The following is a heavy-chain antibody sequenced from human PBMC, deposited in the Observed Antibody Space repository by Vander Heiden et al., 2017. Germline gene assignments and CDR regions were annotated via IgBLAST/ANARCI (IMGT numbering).Heavy chain of an antibody. CDR2: ISWKSGSR. V-gene: IGHV3-9*01. J-gene: IGHJ2*01. CDR3: ARDLRGYSNRQGWYFDL. Sequence: EVQLVESGGGLVQPGRSMRLSCTASGFTFDDYAMHWFRQAPGKGLEWVSGISWKSGSRGYADSVKGRFTVSRDNAKNSLYLQMNSLRGEDTALYYCARDLRGYSNRQGWYFDLWGRGTLVTVSS. D-gene: IGHD5-18*01. CDR1: GFTFDDYA.